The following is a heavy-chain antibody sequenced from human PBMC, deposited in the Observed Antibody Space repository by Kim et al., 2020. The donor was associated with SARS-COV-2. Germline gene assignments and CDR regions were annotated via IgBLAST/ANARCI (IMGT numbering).Heavy chain of an antibody. CDR2: INHSGST. Sequence: SETLSLTCAVYGVSFSGYYWSWIRQPPGKGLEWIGEINHSGSTNYNPSLKSRVTISVDTSKNQFSLKLSSVTAADTAVYYCATGQNTHRWRGPYYFDYWGQGTLVTVSS. J-gene: IGHJ4*02. CDR1: GVSFSGYY. CDR3: ATGQNTHRWRGPYYFDY. V-gene: IGHV4-34*01. D-gene: IGHD1-26*01.